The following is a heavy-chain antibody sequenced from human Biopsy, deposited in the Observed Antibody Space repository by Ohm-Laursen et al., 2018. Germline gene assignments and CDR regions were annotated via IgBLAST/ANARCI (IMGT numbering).Heavy chain of an antibody. D-gene: IGHD5-24*01. V-gene: IGHV3-11*01. J-gene: IGHJ3*02. CDR3: AKGQAPDGYNYAFDI. CDR2: ISTSGTTR. Sequence: LTCAASGFTFSDYYMNWIRQAPGKGLEWVSYISTSGTTRYYGDSVKGRFTISRDNAKKSLYLQMNSLRAEDTALYYCAKGQAPDGYNYAFDIWGQGTMLTVSS. CDR1: GFTFSDYY.